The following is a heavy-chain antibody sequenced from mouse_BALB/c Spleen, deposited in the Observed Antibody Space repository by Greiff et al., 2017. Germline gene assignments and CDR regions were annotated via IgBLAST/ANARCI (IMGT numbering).Heavy chain of an antibody. CDR1: GYTFTSYT. CDR2: INPSSGYT. CDR3: ARRSSRGNYAMDY. J-gene: IGHJ4*01. V-gene: IGHV1-4*02. Sequence: VQLQQSAAELARPGASVKMSCKASGYTFTSYTMHWVKQRPGQGLEWIGYINPSSGYTEYNQKFKDKTTLTADKSSSTAYMQLSSLTSEDSAVYYCARRSSRGNYAMDYWGQGTSVTVSS.